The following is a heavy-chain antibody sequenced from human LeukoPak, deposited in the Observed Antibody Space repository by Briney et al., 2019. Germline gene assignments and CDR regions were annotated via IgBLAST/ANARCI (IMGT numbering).Heavy chain of an antibody. V-gene: IGHV3-48*03. D-gene: IGHD3-22*01. CDR3: ARTLYYDSSGYFFL. J-gene: IGHJ4*02. CDR1: GFTFSSYE. Sequence: GGSLRLSCAASGFTFSSYEMNWVRQAPGKGLEWVSYISSSGSTIYYADSVKGRFTISRDNAKNSLYLQMNSLRAEDTAVYYCARTLYYDSSGYFFLWGQGTLVAVSS. CDR2: ISSSGSTI.